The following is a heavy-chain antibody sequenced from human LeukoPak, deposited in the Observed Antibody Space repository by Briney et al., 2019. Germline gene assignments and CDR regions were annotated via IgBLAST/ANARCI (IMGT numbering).Heavy chain of an antibody. CDR2: IKQDGSEK. D-gene: IGHD6-6*01. CDR1: GFTFSSYW. V-gene: IGHV3-7*01. Sequence: PGGSLRLSCAASGFTFSSYWMSWVRQAPGKGLEWVANIKQDGSEKYYVDSVKGRFTISRDNAKNSLYLQMNSLRAEDTAVYYCARERYSSSAGLDYWGQGTLVTVSS. CDR3: ARERYSSSAGLDY. J-gene: IGHJ4*02.